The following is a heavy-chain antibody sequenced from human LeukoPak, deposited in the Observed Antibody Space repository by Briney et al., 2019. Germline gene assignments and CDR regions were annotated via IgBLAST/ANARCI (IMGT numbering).Heavy chain of an antibody. Sequence: SGTLSLTCAVYGGSFSGYYWSWIRQPPGKGLEWIGEINHSGSTNYNPSLKSRVTISVDTSKNQFSLKLSSVTAADTAVYYCARGKRYYYYYGMDVWGQGTTVTVSS. J-gene: IGHJ6*02. V-gene: IGHV4-34*01. CDR3: ARGKRYYYYYGMDV. CDR1: GGSFSGYY. CDR2: INHSGST.